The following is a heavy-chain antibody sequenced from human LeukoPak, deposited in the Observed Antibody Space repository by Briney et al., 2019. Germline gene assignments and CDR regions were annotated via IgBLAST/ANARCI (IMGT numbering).Heavy chain of an antibody. CDR1: GFIFGSYS. V-gene: IGHV3-48*04. D-gene: IGHD5-18*01. Sequence: GGSLRLSCAASGFIFGSYSMNWVRQAPGKGLEWVSYISSSSSTIYYADSVKGRFTISRDNAKNSLYLRMNSLRAEDTTVYYCAGARVRAYTSLVTAIDYWGQGTLVTVSS. CDR2: ISSSSSTI. J-gene: IGHJ4*02. CDR3: AGARVRAYTSLVTAIDY.